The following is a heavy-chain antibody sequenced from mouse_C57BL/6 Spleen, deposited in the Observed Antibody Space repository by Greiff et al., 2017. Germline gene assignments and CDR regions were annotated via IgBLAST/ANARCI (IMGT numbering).Heavy chain of an antibody. D-gene: IGHD1-1*01. CDR3: AKSNYGSSFWFAY. CDR2: IYPGSGNT. CDR1: GYTFTDYY. J-gene: IGHJ3*01. V-gene: IGHV1-76*01. Sequence: QVHVKQSGAELVRPGASVKLSCKASGYTFTDYYINWVKQRPGQGLEWIARIYPGSGNTYYNEKFKGKATLTAEKSSSTAYMQLSSLTSEDSAVYFCAKSNYGSSFWFAYWGQGTLVTVSA.